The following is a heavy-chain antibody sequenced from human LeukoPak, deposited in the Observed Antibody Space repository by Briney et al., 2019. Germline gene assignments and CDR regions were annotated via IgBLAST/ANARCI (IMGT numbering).Heavy chain of an antibody. CDR2: IYHSGST. CDR3: ARGPYSSSWYGGYYFDY. J-gene: IGHJ4*02. V-gene: IGHV4-4*02. CDR1: GGSISSSNW. Sequence: TSETLSLTCAVSGGSISSSNWWSWVRQPPGKGLEWIGEIYHSGSTNYNPSLKSRVTISVDRSKNQFSLKLSSVTAADTAVYYCARGPYSSSWYGGYYFDYWGQGTLVTVSS. D-gene: IGHD6-13*01.